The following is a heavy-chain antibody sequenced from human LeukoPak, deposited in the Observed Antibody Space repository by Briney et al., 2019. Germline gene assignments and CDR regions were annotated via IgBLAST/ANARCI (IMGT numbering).Heavy chain of an antibody. CDR1: GGSFSAYY. CDR3: ARGLRLIQCPGYYYMDV. CDR2: IYHSGNT. J-gene: IGHJ6*03. V-gene: IGHV4-34*01. Sequence: PSETLSLTCAVSGGSFSAYYWTWIRQPPGKGLEWIGYIYHSGNTNYNPSLESRVTISADTSKNQFSLNLASVTAADTAIYYCARGLRLIQCPGYYYMDVWGKGTTVTVSS. D-gene: IGHD6-19*01.